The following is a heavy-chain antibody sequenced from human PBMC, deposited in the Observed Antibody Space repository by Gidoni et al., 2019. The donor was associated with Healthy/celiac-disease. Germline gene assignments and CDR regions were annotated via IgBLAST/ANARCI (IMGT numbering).Heavy chain of an antibody. J-gene: IGHJ4*02. CDR2: ISGSGGST. Sequence: VQLLETGGGLLQPGGSLRLSCASSGCTFSSDAMSWVRQAPGKGMELVAAISGSGGSTYYADSVKCRFTISRDNSKNTLYLQMNSLRADDTAVYYCAKDLFPYFDYGGQGTLVTVSS. CDR3: AKDLFPYFDY. D-gene: IGHD3-3*01. V-gene: IGHV3-23*01. CDR1: GCTFSSDA.